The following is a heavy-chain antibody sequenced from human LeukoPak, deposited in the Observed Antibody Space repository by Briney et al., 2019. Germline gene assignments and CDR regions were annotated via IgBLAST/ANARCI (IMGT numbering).Heavy chain of an antibody. D-gene: IGHD1-26*01. Sequence: PSETLSLTCTVSGGSISSYYWSWIRQPPGKGLEWIGYIYYSGSTNYNPSLKSRVTISVDTSKNQFSLKLSSVTAADTAVYYCARGEVGATQPFDYWGQGTLVTVSS. CDR3: ARGEVGATQPFDY. V-gene: IGHV4-59*01. CDR2: IYYSGST. CDR1: GGSISSYY. J-gene: IGHJ4*02.